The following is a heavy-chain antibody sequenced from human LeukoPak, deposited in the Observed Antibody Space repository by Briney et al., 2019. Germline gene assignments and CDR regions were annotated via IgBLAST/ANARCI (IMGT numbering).Heavy chain of an antibody. V-gene: IGHV4-59*01. Sequence: SETLSLTCTVSGGSISSYYWSWIRQPPGKGLEWIGYIYYSGSTNYNPSLKSRVTISVDTSKNQFSLRLSSVTAADTAVYYCAREASNHGGFDYWGQGTLVTVSS. CDR2: IYYSGST. CDR1: GGSISSYY. J-gene: IGHJ4*02. CDR3: AREASNHGGFDY. D-gene: IGHD4-17*01.